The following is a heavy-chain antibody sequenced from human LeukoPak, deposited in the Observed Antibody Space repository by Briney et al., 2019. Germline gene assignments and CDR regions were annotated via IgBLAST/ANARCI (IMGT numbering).Heavy chain of an antibody. Sequence: PGGSLRLSCAASGFTFSTYTINWVRQAPGKGLEWVSSISGGGDYAYYADSVKGRFTISRDNSENTLYLQMNSLRVEDTALYYCAKERLGFYQPHTFDIWGQGTMVTVSS. V-gene: IGHV3-23*01. CDR1: GFTFSTYT. CDR2: ISGGGDYA. J-gene: IGHJ3*02. D-gene: IGHD3-9*01. CDR3: AKERLGFYQPHTFDI.